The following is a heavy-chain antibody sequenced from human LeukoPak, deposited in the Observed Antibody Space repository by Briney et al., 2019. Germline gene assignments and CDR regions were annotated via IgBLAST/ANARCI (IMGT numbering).Heavy chain of an antibody. CDR3: ARDRAPTFGY. CDR2: IYSGGST. J-gene: IGHJ4*02. D-gene: IGHD3-10*01. Sequence: GGSLRLSCAASGFTVSSNYMSWVRQAPGKGLEWVSVIYSGGSTYYADSVKGRFTISRDNSKDTLYLQMNSLRAEDTAVYYCARDRAPTFGYWGQGTLVTVSS. V-gene: IGHV3-66*02. CDR1: GFTVSSNY.